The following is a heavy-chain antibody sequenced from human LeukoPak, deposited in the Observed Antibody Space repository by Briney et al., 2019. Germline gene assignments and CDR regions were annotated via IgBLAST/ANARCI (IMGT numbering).Heavy chain of an antibody. V-gene: IGHV1-2*02. CDR2: INPNSGGT. CDR3: ARADRLHGGPYLIGP. D-gene: IGHD2-21*01. J-gene: IGHJ5*02. CDR1: GYSFTDYY. Sequence: ASVKVSCKTSGYSFTDYYMRWVRQAPGQGLEWMGWINPNSGGTSSAQKFQGRVTMTRDTSITTVYMEVSWLTSDDTAIYYCARADRLHGGPYLIGPWGQGTLVTVSS.